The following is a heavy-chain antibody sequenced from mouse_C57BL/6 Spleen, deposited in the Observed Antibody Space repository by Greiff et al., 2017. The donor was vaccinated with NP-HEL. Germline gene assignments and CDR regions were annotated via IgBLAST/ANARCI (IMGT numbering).Heavy chain of an antibody. CDR2: IYPGSGST. CDR3: ARGSYYYGSSTYWYFDV. J-gene: IGHJ1*03. Sequence: VQLQQSGAELVKPGASVKMSCKASGYTFTSYWITWVKQRPGQGLEWIGDIYPGSGSTNYNEKFKSKATLTVDTSSSTAYMQLSSLTSEDSAVYYCARGSYYYGSSTYWYFDVWGTGTTVTVSS. CDR1: GYTFTSYW. D-gene: IGHD1-1*01. V-gene: IGHV1-55*01.